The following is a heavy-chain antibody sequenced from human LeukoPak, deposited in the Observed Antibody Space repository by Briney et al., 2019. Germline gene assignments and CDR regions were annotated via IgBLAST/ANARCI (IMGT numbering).Heavy chain of an antibody. V-gene: IGHV4-34*01. CDR2: INHSGST. CDR3: ARGKVAATPGSWFDP. CDR1: GFTFSDYY. Sequence: GSLRLSCAASGFTFSDYYMSWIRQPPGKGLEWIGEINHSGSTNYNPALESRVTISVDTSKNQFSLKLSSVTAADTAVYYCARGKVAATPGSWFDPWGQGTLVTVSS. J-gene: IGHJ5*02. D-gene: IGHD2-15*01.